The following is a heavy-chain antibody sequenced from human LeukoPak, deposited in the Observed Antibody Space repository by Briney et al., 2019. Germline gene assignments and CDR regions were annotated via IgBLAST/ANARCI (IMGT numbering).Heavy chain of an antibody. CDR3: ARESEAPYYGMDV. CDR1: GYSISSGYY. CDR2: IYHSGST. V-gene: IGHV4-38-2*02. J-gene: IGHJ6*02. Sequence: SETLSLTCTVSGYSISSGYYWGWIRQPPGKGLEWIGSIYHSGSTYYNPSLKSRVTISVDTSKNQFSLKLSSVTAADTAVYYCARESEAPYYGMDVWGQGTTVTVSS.